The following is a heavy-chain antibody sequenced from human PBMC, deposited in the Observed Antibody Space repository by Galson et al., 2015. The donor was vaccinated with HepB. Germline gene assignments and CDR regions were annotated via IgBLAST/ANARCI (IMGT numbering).Heavy chain of an antibody. CDR1: GFSLSTSGVG. CDR2: IYWDDDK. V-gene: IGHV2-5*02. Sequence: PALVKPTQTLTLPCTFSGFSLSTSGVGVGWIRQPPGKALEWLALIYWDDDKRYSPSLKSRLTITKDTSKNQVVLTMTNMDPVDTATYYCARTYYYDSSGYPIDYWGQGTLVTVSS. CDR3: ARTYYYDSSGYPIDY. J-gene: IGHJ4*02. D-gene: IGHD3-22*01.